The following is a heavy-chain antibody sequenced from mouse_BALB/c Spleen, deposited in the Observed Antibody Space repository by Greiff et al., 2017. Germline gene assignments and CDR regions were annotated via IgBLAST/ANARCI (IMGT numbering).Heavy chain of an antibody. V-gene: IGHV5-6*01. D-gene: IGHD1-1*01. J-gene: IGHJ2*01. CDR1: GFTFSSYG. Sequence: EVQLVESGGDLVKPGGSLKLSCAASGFTFSSYGMSWVRQTPDKRLEWVATISSGGSYTYYPDSVKGRFTISRDNAKNTLYLQMSSLKSEDTAMYYCASQITTVDYFDYWGQGTTLTVSS. CDR2: ISSGGSYT. CDR3: ASQITTVDYFDY.